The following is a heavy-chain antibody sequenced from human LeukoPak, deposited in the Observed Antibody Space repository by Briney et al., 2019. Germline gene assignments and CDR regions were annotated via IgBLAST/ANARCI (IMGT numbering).Heavy chain of an antibody. J-gene: IGHJ4*02. V-gene: IGHV1-18*01. CDR2: ISTYNGNT. Sequence: GASVKVSCKASGYTFSSYSINWVRQAPGQGLEWMGWISTYNGNTNYAQKLQGRVTMTTDTSTSTAYMELRSLRSDDTAVYYCAKDRWRDGSSSFDNWGREPWSPSPQ. D-gene: IGHD6-6*01. CDR3: AKDRWRDGSSSFDN. CDR1: GYTFSSYS.